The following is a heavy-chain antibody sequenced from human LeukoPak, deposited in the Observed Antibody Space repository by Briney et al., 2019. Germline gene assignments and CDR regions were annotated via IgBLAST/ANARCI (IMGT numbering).Heavy chain of an antibody. J-gene: IGHJ5*02. CDR1: GFTFSSYW. CDR3: ARIVGGYDWGDNWFDP. D-gene: IGHD5-12*01. CDR2: IKQDGSEK. V-gene: IGHV3-7*01. Sequence: GGSLRLSCAASGFTFSSYWMSWVRQAPGKGLEWVANIKQDGSEKYYVDSVKGRFTISRDDAKNSLYLQMNSLRAEDTAVYCCARIVGGYDWGDNWFDPWGQGTLVTVSS.